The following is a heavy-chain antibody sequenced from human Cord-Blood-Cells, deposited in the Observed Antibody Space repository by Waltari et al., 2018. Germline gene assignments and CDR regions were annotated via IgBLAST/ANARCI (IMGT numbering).Heavy chain of an antibody. CDR1: GYTLPNCS. V-gene: IGHV1-24*01. D-gene: IGHD5-12*01. CDR2: FDPEDGET. Sequence: QFQLVQSGPEVKKPGASVKVSCTVSGYTLPNCSIHGLRQAPGKGLEWMGGFDPEDGETIYAQKFQGRVTMTEDTSTDTAYMELSSLRSEDTAVYYCATGGSQGYYYYGMDVWGQGTTVTVSS. CDR3: ATGGSQGYYYYGMDV. J-gene: IGHJ6*02.